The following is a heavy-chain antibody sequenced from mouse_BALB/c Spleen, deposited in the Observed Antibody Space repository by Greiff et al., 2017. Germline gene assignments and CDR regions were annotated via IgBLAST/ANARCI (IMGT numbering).Heavy chain of an antibody. CDR1: GFSLTSYG. CDR3: ARDASYGNPYFDY. Sequence: VMLVESGPGLVAPSQSLSITCTVSGFSLTSYGVHWVRQPPGKGLEWLGVIWAGGSTNYNSALMSRLSISKDNSKSQVFLKMNSLQTDDTAMYYCARDASYGNPYFDYWGQGTTLTVSS. J-gene: IGHJ2*01. CDR2: IWAGGST. D-gene: IGHD2-10*01. V-gene: IGHV2-9*02.